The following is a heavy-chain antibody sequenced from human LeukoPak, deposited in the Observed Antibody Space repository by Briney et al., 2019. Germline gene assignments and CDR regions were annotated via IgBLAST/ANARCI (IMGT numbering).Heavy chain of an antibody. CDR1: GFTVSSKY. CDR2: IYSGGYT. Sequence: GGSLRLSCAASGFTVSSKYMSWVRQAPGKGLEWVSVIYSGGYTYYADSVKGRFTISRDNSKNTLYLQMNSLRAEDTAVYYCARDASGWSTYWGQGTLVTVSS. CDR3: ARDASGWSTY. D-gene: IGHD6-19*01. V-gene: IGHV3-66*01. J-gene: IGHJ4*02.